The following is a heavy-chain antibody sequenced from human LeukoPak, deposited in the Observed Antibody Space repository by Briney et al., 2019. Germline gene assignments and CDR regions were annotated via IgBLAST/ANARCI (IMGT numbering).Heavy chain of an antibody. Sequence: PGGSLRLSCAASGFTVSSNYMSWVRQAPGKGLEWVSVIYSGGSTYYADSVKGRFTISRDNSKNTLYLQMNSLRAEDTAVYYCAKEGGSYSWYYFDYWGQGTLVTVSS. J-gene: IGHJ4*02. CDR1: GFTVSSNY. V-gene: IGHV3-66*01. CDR2: IYSGGST. D-gene: IGHD1-26*01. CDR3: AKEGGSYSWYYFDY.